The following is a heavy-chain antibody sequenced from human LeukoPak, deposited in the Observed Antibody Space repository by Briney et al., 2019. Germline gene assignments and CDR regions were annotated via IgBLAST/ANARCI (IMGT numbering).Heavy chain of an antibody. D-gene: IGHD4-4*01. CDR3: STDQDYSNSVVEHV. V-gene: IGHV3-15*01. J-gene: IGHJ6*02. CDR1: GFTFSSYA. Sequence: PGGSLRLSCAASGFTFSSYAMSWVRQAPGKGLEWVGRITSQSDGGTTDYVAPVKGRFTISRDDSKNTLYLHMSSLKAEDTAMYYCSTDQDYSNSVVEHVWGQGTTVTVSS. CDR2: ITSQSDGGTT.